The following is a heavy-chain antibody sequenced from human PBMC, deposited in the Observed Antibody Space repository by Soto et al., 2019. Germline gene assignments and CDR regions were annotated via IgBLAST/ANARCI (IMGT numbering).Heavy chain of an antibody. Sequence: SVKVSCKASGGTFSSYAISWVRQAPGQGLEWMGGIIPIFGTANYAQKFQGRVTITADESTSTAYMELSSLRSEDTAVYYCARDYDFWSGYYTGGWFDPWGQGTLVTVSS. CDR3: ARDYDFWSGYYTGGWFDP. D-gene: IGHD3-3*01. V-gene: IGHV1-69*13. CDR1: GGTFSSYA. J-gene: IGHJ5*02. CDR2: IIPIFGTA.